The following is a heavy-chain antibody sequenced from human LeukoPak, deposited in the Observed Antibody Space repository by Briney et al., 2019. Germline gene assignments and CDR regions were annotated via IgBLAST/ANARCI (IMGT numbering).Heavy chain of an antibody. CDR2: IYYNGNT. J-gene: IGHJ6*02. V-gene: IGHV4-59*01. D-gene: IGHD1-26*01. CDR3: ARGRSNHYGMDV. Sequence: SETLSLTCSVSDGSINSYYWNWIRRPPGKGLEWIGYIYYNGNTNYSPSLKSRVTMSVDTSKNLLSLKVSSVTAADTAVYYCARGRSNHYGMDVWGQGTTVTVSS. CDR1: DGSINSYY.